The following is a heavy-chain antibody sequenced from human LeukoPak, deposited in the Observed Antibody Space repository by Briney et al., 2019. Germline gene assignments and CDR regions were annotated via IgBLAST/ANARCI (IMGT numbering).Heavy chain of an antibody. Sequence: GESLKISCKGSGYSFTSYWIGWVRQMPGKGLEWMGIIYPGDSDTRYSPSFQGQVTISADKSISTAYLQWSSLKASDTAMYYCARQDQRKTYYYDSSGYRVFDYWGQGTLVTVSS. V-gene: IGHV5-51*01. CDR3: ARQDQRKTYYYDSSGYRVFDY. J-gene: IGHJ4*02. CDR1: GYSFTSYW. D-gene: IGHD3-22*01. CDR2: IYPGDSDT.